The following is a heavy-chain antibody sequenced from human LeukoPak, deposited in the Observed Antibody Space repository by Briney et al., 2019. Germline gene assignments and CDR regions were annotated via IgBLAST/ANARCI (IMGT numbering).Heavy chain of an antibody. V-gene: IGHV3-48*04. Sequence: GGSLRLSCAASGFTFSTYTMNWVRQAPGKGLEWVSYIETSGSPIYYADSVKGRFTISRDNSKNSLYLQMNSLRAEDTAVYYCARAPGYCSGTSCRPDAFDIWGQGTMVTVSS. CDR2: IETSGSPI. CDR1: GFTFSTYT. J-gene: IGHJ3*02. D-gene: IGHD2-2*01. CDR3: ARAPGYCSGTSCRPDAFDI.